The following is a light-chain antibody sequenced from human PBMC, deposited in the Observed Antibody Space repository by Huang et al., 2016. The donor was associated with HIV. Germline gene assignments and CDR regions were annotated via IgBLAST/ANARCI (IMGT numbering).Light chain of an antibody. CDR2: SAS. J-gene: IGKJ5*01. CDR1: QNINTY. CDR3: QQGYSALIT. Sequence: DILLTQSPFSLSASGGDRVTITCRASQNINTYLNWYQQKPGKAPNLLIHSASTLQTGVPSRFSGSGSGTDFTLTVNSLQPEDSATYYCQQGYSALITFGQGTRL. V-gene: IGKV1-39*01.